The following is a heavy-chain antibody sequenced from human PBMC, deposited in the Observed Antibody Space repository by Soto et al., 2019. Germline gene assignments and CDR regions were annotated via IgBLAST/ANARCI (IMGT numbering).Heavy chain of an antibody. V-gene: IGHV1-18*01. CDR2: ISTYNGNT. J-gene: IGHJ4*02. Sequence: QVQLVQSGAEVKKPGASVKVSCKASGYTFTTYGMSWVRQAPGQGLDWMGRISTYNGNTKYAERLQGRVTMTTDTTTSTAYRELRSLRSDDTAVYYCARGPTDYYDNSGNYFLDYWGQGTLVTASS. D-gene: IGHD3-22*01. CDR1: GYTFTTYG. CDR3: ARGPTDYYDNSGNYFLDY.